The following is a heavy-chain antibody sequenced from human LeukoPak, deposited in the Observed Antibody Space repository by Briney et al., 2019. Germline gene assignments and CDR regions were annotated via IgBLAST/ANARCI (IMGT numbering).Heavy chain of an antibody. Sequence: GASVKVSCKASGGTFKNYAISWVRQAPGQGLEWMGWISAYNGNTNYAQKLQGRVTMTTDTSTSTAYMELRSLRSDDTAVYYCARVYYYYYYMDVWGKGTTVTVSS. V-gene: IGHV1-18*01. J-gene: IGHJ6*03. CDR3: ARVYYYYYYMDV. CDR2: ISAYNGNT. CDR1: GGTFKNYA.